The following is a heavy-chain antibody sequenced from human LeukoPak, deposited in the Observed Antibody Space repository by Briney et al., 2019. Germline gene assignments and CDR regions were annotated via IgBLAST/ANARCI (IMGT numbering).Heavy chain of an antibody. CDR2: INHSGST. CDR3: ARAGYSSSSGNLDAFDI. D-gene: IGHD6-6*01. V-gene: IGHV4-34*01. Sequence: PSETLSLTCAVYGGPFSVYYWSWIRQPPGKGLEWIGEINHSGSTNYNPSLKSRVTISVDTSKNQFSLKLSSVTAADTAVYYCARAGYSSSSGNLDAFDIWGQGTMVTVSS. CDR1: GGPFSVYY. J-gene: IGHJ3*02.